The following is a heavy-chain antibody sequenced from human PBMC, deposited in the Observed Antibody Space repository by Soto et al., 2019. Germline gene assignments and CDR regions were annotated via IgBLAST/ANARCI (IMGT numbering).Heavy chain of an antibody. CDR2: IVVGSGNT. V-gene: IGHV1-58*02. D-gene: IGHD3-9*01. J-gene: IGHJ6*02. Sequence: QMQLVQSGPEVKKPGTSVKVSCKASGFTFTSSAMQWVRQARGQRLEWIGWIVVGSGNTNYDQKFQERVTITRDMSTSTAYMELSSLRSEDTAVYYCAAGAEYDILTGRYYYYYGMDVWGQGTTVTVSS. CDR1: GFTFTSSA. CDR3: AAGAEYDILTGRYYYYYGMDV.